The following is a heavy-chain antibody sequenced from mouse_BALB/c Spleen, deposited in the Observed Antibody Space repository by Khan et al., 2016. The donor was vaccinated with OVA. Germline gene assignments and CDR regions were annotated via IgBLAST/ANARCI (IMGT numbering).Heavy chain of an antibody. D-gene: IGHD1-1*01. CDR3: SSKNYNGYAMDY. V-gene: IGHV3-2*02. J-gene: IGHJ4*01. CDR1: GYSITSDYA. Sequence: EVQLQESGPGLVKPSQSLSLTCTVTGYSITSDYAWDWIRQFPGNKMEWMGYISYGGSTSYNPSLKSRISINRDTSKNQFFLQLNSVTTEDTATYYGSSKNYNGYAMDYWGQGTSVTVSS. CDR2: ISYGGST.